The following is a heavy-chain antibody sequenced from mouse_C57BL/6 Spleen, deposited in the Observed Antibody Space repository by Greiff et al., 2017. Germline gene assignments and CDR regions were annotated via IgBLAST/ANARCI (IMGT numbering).Heavy chain of an antibody. Sequence: QVQLKQSGAELVRPGASVTLSCKASGYTFTDYEMHWVKQTPVHGLEWIGAIDPETGGTAYNQKFKGKAILTAEKSSSTAYMELRSLTSEDSAVYYCTRRTGTDYWGQGTTLTVSS. D-gene: IGHD4-1*01. CDR2: IDPETGGT. V-gene: IGHV1-15*01. J-gene: IGHJ2*01. CDR3: TRRTGTDY. CDR1: GYTFTDYE.